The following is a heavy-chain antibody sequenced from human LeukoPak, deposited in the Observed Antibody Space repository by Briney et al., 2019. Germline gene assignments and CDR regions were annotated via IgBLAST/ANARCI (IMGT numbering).Heavy chain of an antibody. V-gene: IGHV1-2*02. CDR3: ARDRRGAYYYVDAFDI. D-gene: IGHD3-10*02. CDR2: INPNSGGT. CDR1: GYTFTGYY. Sequence: GASVKVSCKAPGYTFTGYYMHWVRQAPGQGLEWMGWINPNSGGTNYAQKFQGRVTVTRDTSISTAYMELSRLRSDDTAVYYCARDRRGAYYYVDAFDILGQGTMVTVSS. J-gene: IGHJ3*02.